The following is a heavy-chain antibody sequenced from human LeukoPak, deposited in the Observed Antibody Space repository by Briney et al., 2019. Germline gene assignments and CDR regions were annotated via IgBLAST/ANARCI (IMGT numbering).Heavy chain of an antibody. CDR2: IRSKAYGGTT. D-gene: IGHD6-13*01. Sequence: GGSLRLSCAASGFTFNNYWMSWVRQAPGKGLEWVGFIRSKAYGGTTEYAASVKGRFTISRDDSKSIAYLQMNSLKTEDTAVYYCTRDHQQQLPPYYYYYYMDVWGKGTTVTVSS. CDR3: TRDHQQQLPPYYYYYYMDV. V-gene: IGHV3-49*04. J-gene: IGHJ6*03. CDR1: GFTFNNYW.